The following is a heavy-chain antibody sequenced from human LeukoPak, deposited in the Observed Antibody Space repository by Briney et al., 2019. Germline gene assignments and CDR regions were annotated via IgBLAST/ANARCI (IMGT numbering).Heavy chain of an antibody. Sequence: GGSLRLSCTVSGFTFSSYTMHWVRQAPGKGLEWVSSISSSGLYIYFADSLKGRFTISRDNAKNSLYLQVNSLRAEDTAVYYCAREFDPDYFDYWGQGTLVTVSS. CDR1: GFTFSSYT. CDR2: ISSSGLYI. CDR3: AREFDPDYFDY. V-gene: IGHV3-21*01. J-gene: IGHJ4*02.